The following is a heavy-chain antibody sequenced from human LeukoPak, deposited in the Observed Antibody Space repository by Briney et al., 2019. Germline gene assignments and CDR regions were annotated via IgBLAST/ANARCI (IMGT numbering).Heavy chain of an antibody. CDR1: GFTFTNYA. D-gene: IGHD3-22*01. CDR2: TVGSRPDT. CDR3: AKDAYYYDSSGLSVGGFDP. Sequence: GGSLRLSCAASGFTFTNYAMSWVRQTPGKGLEWVAATVGSRPDTYHADSVKGRFTVSRDNSKNTLYLQMNSLRAEDTAVYYCAKDAYYYDSSGLSVGGFDPWGQGTLVTVSS. J-gene: IGHJ5*02. V-gene: IGHV3-23*01.